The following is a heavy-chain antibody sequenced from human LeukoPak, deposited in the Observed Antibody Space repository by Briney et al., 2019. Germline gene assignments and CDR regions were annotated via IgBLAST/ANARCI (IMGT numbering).Heavy chain of an antibody. CDR1: GFTFSSYG. V-gene: IGHV3-23*01. J-gene: IGHJ6*03. CDR3: AKVGGGYSHPSYYYYMDV. CDR2: ISGSGGST. Sequence: GGSLRLSCAASGFTFSSYGMSWVRQAPGKGLEWVSAISGSGGSTYYADSVKGRFTISRDNSKNMLYLQMNSLRAEDTAVYYCAKVGGGYSHPSYYYYMDVWGKGTTVTISS. D-gene: IGHD3-22*01.